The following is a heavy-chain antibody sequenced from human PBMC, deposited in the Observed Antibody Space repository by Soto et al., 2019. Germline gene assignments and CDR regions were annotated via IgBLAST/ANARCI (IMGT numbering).Heavy chain of an antibody. J-gene: IGHJ4*02. CDR3: ATSGDGPTGHY. Sequence: SVTLSLTCAVSGYSISSGFYWGGIRQPPGKGLEWIGSIYHSGSTYYNPSLMSRLTISVDTSRNQFSLKLSSVTAADTAVYYCATSGDGPTGHYWGQGTRVTVAS. D-gene: IGHD1-26*01. CDR2: IYHSGST. V-gene: IGHV4-38-2*01. CDR1: GYSISSGFY.